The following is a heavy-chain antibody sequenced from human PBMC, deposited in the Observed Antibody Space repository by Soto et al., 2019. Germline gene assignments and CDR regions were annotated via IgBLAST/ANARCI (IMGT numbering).Heavy chain of an antibody. V-gene: IGHV1-46*01. J-gene: IGHJ6*02. D-gene: IGHD6-13*01. Sequence: SLNGYWKTAGYTFSIYYRHWRIKKKRQGLEWMGIINPSGGSTSYAQKFQGRVTMTRDTSTSTVYMELSSLRSEDTAVYYCAREVAAAGPGDYYYYGMDVWGQGTTVTVSS. CDR2: INPSGGST. CDR1: GYTFSIYY. CDR3: AREVAAAGPGDYYYYGMDV.